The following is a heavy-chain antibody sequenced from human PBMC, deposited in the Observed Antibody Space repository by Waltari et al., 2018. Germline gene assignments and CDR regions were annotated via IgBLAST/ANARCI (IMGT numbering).Heavy chain of an antibody. CDR3: ARGPRSGSYKPTVWSYYFDY. J-gene: IGHJ4*02. Sequence: QVQLQQWGAGLLKPSETLSLTCAVYGGYFSGYYWSWIRQPQGKGLEWIGEINHSGSTNYNPSLKSRVTISVDTSKNQFSLKLSSVTAADTAVYYCARGPRSGSYKPTVWSYYFDYWGQGTLVTVSS. D-gene: IGHD1-26*01. V-gene: IGHV4-34*01. CDR2: INHSGST. CDR1: GGYFSGYY.